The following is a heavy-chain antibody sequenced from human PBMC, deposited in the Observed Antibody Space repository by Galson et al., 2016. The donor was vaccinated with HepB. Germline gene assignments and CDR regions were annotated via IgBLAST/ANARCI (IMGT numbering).Heavy chain of an antibody. D-gene: IGHD3-9*01. V-gene: IGHV3-33*01. J-gene: IGHJ6*02. CDR3: ARDRDTILSYYGMDV. Sequence: SLRLSCAASGFTFSSFGMYWVRQAPGKGPEWVAVIWYDGSNKYYADSVKGRFTISRDNSKNTLYLQMNSLRAEDTAVYYCARDRDTILSYYGMDVWGQGTTVTVSS. CDR1: GFTFSSFG. CDR2: IWYDGSNK.